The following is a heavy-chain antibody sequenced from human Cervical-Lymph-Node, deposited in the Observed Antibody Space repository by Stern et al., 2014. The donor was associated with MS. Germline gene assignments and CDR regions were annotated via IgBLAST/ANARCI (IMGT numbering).Heavy chain of an antibody. J-gene: IGHJ4*02. D-gene: IGHD3-16*02. CDR1: GGTFSSYT. CDR2: IIPMFGIA. Sequence: VQLVQSGAEVKKPGSSVKVSCKASGGTFSSYTIGWVRQAPGQGLEWMRGIIPMFGIANYAEKFQGRVTITADESTSTAYMDLSTLRSEDTAVYYCARATSDYIWGSYRYLDYWGQGTQVTVSS. V-gene: IGHV1-69*01. CDR3: ARATSDYIWGSYRYLDY.